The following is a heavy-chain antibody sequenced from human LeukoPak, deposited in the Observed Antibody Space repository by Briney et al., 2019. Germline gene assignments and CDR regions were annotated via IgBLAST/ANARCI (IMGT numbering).Heavy chain of an antibody. Sequence: SETLSLTCAVYGGSFSGYYWSWIRQPPGKGLEWIGEINHSGSTNYNPSLKSRVTISVDTSKNQFSLKLSSVTAADTAVYYCASIVVVPVGYYMDVWGKGTTVTVSS. CDR3: ASIVVVPVGYYMDV. CDR1: GGSFSGYY. CDR2: INHSGST. D-gene: IGHD2-2*01. J-gene: IGHJ6*03. V-gene: IGHV4-34*01.